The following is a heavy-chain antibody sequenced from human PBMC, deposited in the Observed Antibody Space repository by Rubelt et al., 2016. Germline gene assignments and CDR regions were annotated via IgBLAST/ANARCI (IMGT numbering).Heavy chain of an antibody. Sequence: QVQLVQSGAEVKKPGSSVKVSCKASGGTFSSYAISWVRQAPGQGLEWMGGIIPIFGTANYAQKFQGRVTMTTDTSTSTAYMELRSLRSDDTAVYYCARWRQGEMAYTDYWGQGTLVTVSS. V-gene: IGHV1-69*06. CDR1: GGTFSSYA. J-gene: IGHJ4*02. D-gene: IGHD5-24*01. CDR3: ARWRQGEMAYTDY. CDR2: IIPIFGTA.